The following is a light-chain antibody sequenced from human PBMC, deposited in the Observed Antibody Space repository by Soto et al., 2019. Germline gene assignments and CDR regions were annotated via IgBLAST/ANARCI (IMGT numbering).Light chain of an antibody. CDR1: QSISSY. CDR3: QQSYSTPIT. CDR2: AAS. J-gene: IGKJ5*01. Sequence: DIQMTQSPSSLSASVGDRAPITCRASQSISSYLNWYQQKPGKAPKXMIYAASSLQSGVPSRFSGSGSGTDCTLTISSLQPEDFSTYYCQQSYSTPITLGQGTRLEIK. V-gene: IGKV1-39*01.